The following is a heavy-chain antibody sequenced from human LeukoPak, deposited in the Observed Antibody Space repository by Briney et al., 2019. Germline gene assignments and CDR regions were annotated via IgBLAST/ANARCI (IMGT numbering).Heavy chain of an antibody. CDR2: IYYSGST. Sequence: SQTLSLTCTVSGGSISSSSYYWGWIRQPPGKGLEWIGSIYYSGSTYYNPSLKSRVTISVDTSKNQFSLKLSSVTAADTAVYYCARWMLPGDFDLWGRGTLVTVSS. V-gene: IGHV4-39*01. CDR3: ARWMLPGDFDL. J-gene: IGHJ2*01. D-gene: IGHD2-15*01. CDR1: GGSISSSSYY.